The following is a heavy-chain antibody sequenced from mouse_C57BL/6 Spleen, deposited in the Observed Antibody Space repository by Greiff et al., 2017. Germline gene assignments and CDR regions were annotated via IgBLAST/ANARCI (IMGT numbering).Heavy chain of an antibody. J-gene: IGHJ2*01. CDR1: GFSLTSYA. D-gene: IGHD1-1*01. V-gene: IGHV2-9-1*01. CDR3: ARNDGSSRNYFDY. CDR2: IWTGGGT. Sequence: QVQLQQSGPGLVAPSQSLSITCTVSGFSLTSYAISWVRQPPGKGLEWLGVIWTGGGTNYNSALKSRLSISKYNSKSQVFLKMNSLQTDDTARYYWARNDGSSRNYFDYWGQGTTLTVSS.